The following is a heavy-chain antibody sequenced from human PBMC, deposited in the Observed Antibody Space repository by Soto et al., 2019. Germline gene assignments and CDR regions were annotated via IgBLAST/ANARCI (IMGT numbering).Heavy chain of an antibody. CDR2: ISSDGSKE. CDR1: GVTFSSHG. Sequence: QVQLVESGGGVVQPGRSLRLSCAASGVTFSSHGMHWARQAPGKGLEWVALISSDGSKEYYADSVKGRFTISRDNSKNTLYLQMNSLRAEDTAMDYWVKDDPVFAYWGQGTLVTVSS. V-gene: IGHV3-30*18. CDR3: VKDDPVFAY. J-gene: IGHJ4*02.